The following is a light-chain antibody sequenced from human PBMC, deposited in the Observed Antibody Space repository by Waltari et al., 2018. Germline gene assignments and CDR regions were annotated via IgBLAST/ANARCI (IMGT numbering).Light chain of an antibody. J-gene: IGLJ1*01. V-gene: IGLV2-14*01. Sequence: QSALTQPASVSGSPGQSITISCTGSSSDVGGYNYVSWYQQHPGKAPKLMIFDVSKRPSGVSYRFSGSKSGHTASLSISGLQADDEADYFCSSYTSSSTLVFGTGTKVTVL. CDR3: SSYTSSSTLV. CDR1: SSDVGGYNY. CDR2: DVS.